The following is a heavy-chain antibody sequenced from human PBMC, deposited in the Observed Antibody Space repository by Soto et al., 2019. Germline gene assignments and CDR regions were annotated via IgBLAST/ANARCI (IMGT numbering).Heavy chain of an antibody. CDR3: ARGDIVAIFGMDV. CDR1: GYTFTSYY. Sequence: QVQLVQSGAEVKKPGASVKVSCKASGYTFTSYYMHWVRQAPGQGLEWMGIINTSGGSTTYAQKFQVRVTMTRDTSTSTVYMELSSLRSEDTAVYYCARGDIVAIFGMDVWGQGTTVTVSS. D-gene: IGHD5-12*01. J-gene: IGHJ6*01. CDR2: INTSGGST. V-gene: IGHV1-46*01.